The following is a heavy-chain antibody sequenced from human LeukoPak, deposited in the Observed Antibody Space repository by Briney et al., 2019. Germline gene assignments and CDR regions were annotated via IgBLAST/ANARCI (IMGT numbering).Heavy chain of an antibody. CDR3: ARPKIYSYGLFDY. V-gene: IGHV4-38-2*02. D-gene: IGHD5-18*01. CDR2: IYYSGST. CDR1: GYSISSGYY. J-gene: IGHJ4*02. Sequence: PSETLSLTCTVSGYSISSGYYWGWIRQPPGKGLEWIGSIYYSGSTYYNPSLKSRVTISVDTSKNQFSLKLSSVTAADTAVYYCARPKIYSYGLFDYWGQGTLVTVSS.